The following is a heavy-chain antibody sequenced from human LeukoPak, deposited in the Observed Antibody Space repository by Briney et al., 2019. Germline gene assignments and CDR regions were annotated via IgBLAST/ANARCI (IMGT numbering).Heavy chain of an antibody. CDR1: GFSFSDYN. Sequence: PGGSLRLSCAASGFSFSDYNMNWVRQAPGKGLEWVAYISSSSSTTHYADSVTGRFSISRDNAKSSLYLQMNSLRAEDTAVYYCAKGGEQVTWNFQNWGQGTLVTVSS. J-gene: IGHJ1*01. D-gene: IGHD1/OR15-1a*01. V-gene: IGHV3-48*01. CDR2: ISSSSSTT. CDR3: AKGGEQVTWNFQN.